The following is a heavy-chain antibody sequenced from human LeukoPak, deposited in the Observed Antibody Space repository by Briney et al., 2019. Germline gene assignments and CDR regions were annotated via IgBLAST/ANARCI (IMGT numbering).Heavy chain of an antibody. CDR3: ARQYSSSLYWFDP. D-gene: IGHD6-13*01. J-gene: IGHJ5*02. CDR1: GGSISSYY. CDR2: IYYSGST. Sequence: SETLSLTCTVSGGSISSYYWSWIRQPPGKGLEWIGYIYYSGSTTYNPSLKSRVTISVDTSKNQFSLKLSSVTAADTAVYYCARQYSSSLYWFDPWGQGTLVTVSS. V-gene: IGHV4-59*08.